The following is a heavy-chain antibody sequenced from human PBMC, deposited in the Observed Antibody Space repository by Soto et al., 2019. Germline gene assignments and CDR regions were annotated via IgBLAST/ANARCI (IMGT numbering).Heavy chain of an antibody. CDR1: GGSISSYY. CDR3: ARVQDEQQLTPYFDY. J-gene: IGHJ4*02. Sequence: PSETLSLTCTVSGGSISSYYWSWIRQPPGKGLEWIGYIYYSGSTNYNPSLKSRVTISVDTSKNQFSLKLSSVTAADTAVYYCARVQDEQQLTPYFDYWGQGTLVTVSS. V-gene: IGHV4-59*01. CDR2: IYYSGST. D-gene: IGHD6-13*01.